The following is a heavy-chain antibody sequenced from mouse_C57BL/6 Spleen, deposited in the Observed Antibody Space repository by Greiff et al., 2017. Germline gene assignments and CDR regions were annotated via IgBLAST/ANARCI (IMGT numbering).Heavy chain of an antibody. V-gene: IGHV1-26*01. CDR3: ARLQDGAWFAY. D-gene: IGHD6-1*01. Sequence: VQLQQSGPELVKPGASVKISCKASGYTFTDYYMNWVKQSHGRSLEWIGDINPNNGGTSYNQKFKGKATLTVDKSSSTAYMELRSLTSEDSAVYYCARLQDGAWFAYWGQGTLVTVSA. CDR2: INPNNGGT. CDR1: GYTFTDYY. J-gene: IGHJ3*01.